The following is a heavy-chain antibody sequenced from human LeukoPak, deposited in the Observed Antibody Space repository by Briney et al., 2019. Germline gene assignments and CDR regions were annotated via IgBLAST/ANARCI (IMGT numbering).Heavy chain of an antibody. CDR2: ISSSGSTI. J-gene: IGHJ4*02. D-gene: IGHD3-10*01. Sequence: PGGSLRLSCAASGFTFSDYYMSWIRQAPGKGLEWVSYISSSGSTIYYADSVKGRFTISRDNAKNSLYLQMNSLRAEDTAVYYCASPTIWFGELFAFDYWGQGTLVTVSS. CDR1: GFTFSDYY. CDR3: ASPTIWFGELFAFDY. V-gene: IGHV3-11*01.